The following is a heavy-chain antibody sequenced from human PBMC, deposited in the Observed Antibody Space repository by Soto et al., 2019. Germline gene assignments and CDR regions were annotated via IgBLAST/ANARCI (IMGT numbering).Heavy chain of an antibody. Sequence: QGQLVQSGAEVKKPGASVKVSCKASGCTFTRYGISWVRQAPGQGLEWMGWISGYNGDTNYAQKFQGRVTMTIDTSTSTAYMELRSLTSDDTAVYYCAKNGQPPYYYYGMDVWGQGTTVTVSS. CDR3: AKNGQPPYYYYGMDV. CDR1: GCTFTRYG. D-gene: IGHD2-8*01. CDR2: ISGYNGDT. V-gene: IGHV1-18*01. J-gene: IGHJ6*02.